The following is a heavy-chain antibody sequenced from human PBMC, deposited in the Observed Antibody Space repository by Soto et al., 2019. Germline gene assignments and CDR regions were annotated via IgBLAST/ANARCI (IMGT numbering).Heavy chain of an antibody. CDR2: IIPIFSTA. CDR3: ARDEMVVATGSRTWHYYYGMDV. V-gene: IGHV1-69*12. D-gene: IGHD2-15*01. J-gene: IGHJ6*02. Sequence: QVQLVQSGAEVKKPGSSVKVSCKSSGGTFSTYAISWVRQAPGQGLEWMGGIIPIFSTANYAQKCQGRVTITADESTTTAYMELISLRSEDTAVYYCARDEMVVATGSRTWHYYYGMDVWGQGTTVTVS. CDR1: GGTFSTYA.